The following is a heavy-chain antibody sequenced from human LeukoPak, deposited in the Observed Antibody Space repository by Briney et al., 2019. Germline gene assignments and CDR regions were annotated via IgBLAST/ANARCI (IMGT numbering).Heavy chain of an antibody. J-gene: IGHJ4*02. CDR1: EYTFTGYY. V-gene: IGHV1-2*02. Sequence: ASVKVSCKASEYTFTGYYMHWVRQAPGQGLEWMGWINPNSGGTNYAQKFQGRVTMTRDTSISTAYMEVSRLRSDDTAVYYCARSRIVVVVAAPDYWGQGTLVTVSS. CDR3: ARSRIVVVVAAPDY. D-gene: IGHD2-15*01. CDR2: INPNSGGT.